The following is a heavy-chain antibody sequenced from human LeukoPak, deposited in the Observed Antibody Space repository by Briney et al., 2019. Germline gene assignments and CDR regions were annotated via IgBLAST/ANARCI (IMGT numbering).Heavy chain of an antibody. D-gene: IGHD1-26*01. CDR2: ISSSSSYI. Sequence: KSGGSLRLSCAASGFTFSNYNMHWVRQAPGKGLEWVSSISSSSSYIYYADSVKGRFTISRDNTKNSLYLQMNGLRAEDTAVYYCARVEWELLGRGFDPWGQGTLVTVSS. J-gene: IGHJ5*02. CDR1: GFTFSNYN. V-gene: IGHV3-21*01. CDR3: ARVEWELLGRGFDP.